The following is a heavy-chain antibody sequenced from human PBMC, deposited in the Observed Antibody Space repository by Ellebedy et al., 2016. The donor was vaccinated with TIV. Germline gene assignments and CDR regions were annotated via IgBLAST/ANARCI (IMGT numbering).Heavy chain of an antibody. D-gene: IGHD3-3*01. CDR1: GFTFSSYG. J-gene: IGHJ6*02. CDR2: IWYDGSNK. CDR3: ARDGPLRVRFLEWLSHYYYGMDV. V-gene: IGHV3-33*01. Sequence: GESLKISCAASGFTFSSYGMHWVRQAPGKGLEWVAVIWYDGSNKYYADSVKGRFTISRDNSKNTLYLQMNSLRAEDTAGYYCARDGPLRVRFLEWLSHYYYGMDVWGQGTTVTVSS.